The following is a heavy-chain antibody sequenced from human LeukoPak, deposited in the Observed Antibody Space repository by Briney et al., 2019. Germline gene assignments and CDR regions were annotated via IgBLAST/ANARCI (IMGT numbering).Heavy chain of an antibody. CDR3: ARVYGGNTYFDY. D-gene: IGHD4-23*01. CDR2: IIPIFGTA. Sequence: ASVKVSCKASEGTFSSYAISWVRQAPGQGLEWMGGIIPIFGTANYAQKFQGRVTITANESTSTAYMELSSLRSEDTAVYYCARVYGGNTYFDYWGQGTLVTVSS. J-gene: IGHJ4*02. V-gene: IGHV1-69*13. CDR1: EGTFSSYA.